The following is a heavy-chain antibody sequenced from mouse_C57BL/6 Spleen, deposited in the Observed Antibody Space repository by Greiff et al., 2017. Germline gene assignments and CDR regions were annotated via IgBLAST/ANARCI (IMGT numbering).Heavy chain of an antibody. J-gene: IGHJ2*01. CDR1: GFTFSDYG. CDR3: ARLDSSGYDYFDY. D-gene: IGHD3-2*02. V-gene: IGHV5-17*01. Sequence: DVKLVESGGGLVKPGGSLKLSCAASGFTFSDYGMHWVRQAPEKGLEWVAYISSGSSTIYYADTVKGRFTISRDNAKNTLFLQMTSLRSEDTAMYYCARLDSSGYDYFDYWGQGTTLTVSS. CDR2: ISSGSSTI.